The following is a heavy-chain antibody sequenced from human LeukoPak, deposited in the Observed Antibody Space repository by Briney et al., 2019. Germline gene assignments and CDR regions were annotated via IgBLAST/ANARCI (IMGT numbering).Heavy chain of an antibody. D-gene: IGHD3-10*01. CDR3: AKRPRAGELLYYFDY. J-gene: IGHJ4*02. CDR1: GFTFSSYG. V-gene: IGHV3-30*02. Sequence: GGSLRLSCAASGFTFSSYGMHWVRQAPGKGLEWVAFIRYDGSNKYYADSVKGRFTISRDNSKNTLYLQMNSLRAEDTAVYYCAKRPRAGELLYYFDYWGQGTLVTVSS. CDR2: IRYDGSNK.